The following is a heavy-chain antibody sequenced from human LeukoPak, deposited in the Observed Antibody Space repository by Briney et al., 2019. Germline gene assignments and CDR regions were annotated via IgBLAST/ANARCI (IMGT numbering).Heavy chain of an antibody. D-gene: IGHD5-24*01. V-gene: IGHV4-34*01. Sequence: SETLSLTCAVYGGSFSGYYWSWIRQPPGKGLEWLGEINHSGSTNYNPALKSRVTISVDTSKNQFSLKLSSVTAADTAVYYCARHRSGWLQSSFDYWGQGTLVTVSS. CDR1: GGSFSGYY. CDR2: INHSGST. J-gene: IGHJ4*02. CDR3: ARHRSGWLQSSFDY.